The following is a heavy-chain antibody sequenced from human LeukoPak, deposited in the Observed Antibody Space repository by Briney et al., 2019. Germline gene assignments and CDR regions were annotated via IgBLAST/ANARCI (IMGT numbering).Heavy chain of an antibody. Sequence: PSETLSLTCTVSGGXITYFYCNWIRQPPGKGLEWIGYIHYSGSTNYNPSLKSRLTISVDTSKNQFSLKLSSVTAADTAVYYCAAYTNRLHYWGQGTLVTVSS. V-gene: IGHV4-59*01. CDR3: AAYTNRLHY. D-gene: IGHD2-8*01. CDR2: IHYSGST. CDR1: GGXITYFY. J-gene: IGHJ4*02.